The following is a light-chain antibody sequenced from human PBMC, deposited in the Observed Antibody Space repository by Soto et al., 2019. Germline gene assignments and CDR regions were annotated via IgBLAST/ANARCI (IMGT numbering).Light chain of an antibody. CDR3: GSDAGSYSYV. J-gene: IGLJ1*01. Sequence: QSVLTQPRSVSGSPGQSVTISCTGTSSDVGGYNYVSWYQQHPGKPPKTRIYDVSQRPSWVPDRFSGTKSGNTSYLTSSRLQSEHDADYYCGSDAGSYSYVFGTGSNITVL. V-gene: IGLV2-11*01. CDR2: DVS. CDR1: SSDVGGYNY.